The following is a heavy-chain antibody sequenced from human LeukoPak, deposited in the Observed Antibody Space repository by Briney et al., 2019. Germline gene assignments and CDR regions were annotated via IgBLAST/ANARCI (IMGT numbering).Heavy chain of an antibody. CDR1: GGSFSVYY. J-gene: IGHJ3*02. D-gene: IGHD5-18*01. CDR2: INHSGST. Sequence: SETLSLTCAVYGGSFSVYYWSWIRQPPGKGLEWIGEINHSGSTNYNPSLKSRVTISVDTSKNQFSLKLSSVTAADTAVYYCARAGYSYGYRTVAFDIWGQGTMVTVSP. CDR3: ARAGYSYGYRTVAFDI. V-gene: IGHV4-34*01.